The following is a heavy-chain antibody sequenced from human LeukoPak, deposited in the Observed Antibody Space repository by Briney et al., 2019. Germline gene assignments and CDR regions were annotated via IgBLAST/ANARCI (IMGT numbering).Heavy chain of an antibody. CDR1: GYTFTSYY. CDR2: INPSGGST. D-gene: IGHD3-22*01. V-gene: IGHV1-46*01. J-gene: IGHJ4*02. Sequence: ASVKVSCKASGYTFTSYYMHWVRQAPGQGLEWMGIINPSGGSTSYAQKFQGRVTMTRDTPTSTVYMELSSLRSEDTAVYYCARAYYYDSSGYSDYFDYWGQGTLVTVSS. CDR3: ARAYYYDSSGYSDYFDY.